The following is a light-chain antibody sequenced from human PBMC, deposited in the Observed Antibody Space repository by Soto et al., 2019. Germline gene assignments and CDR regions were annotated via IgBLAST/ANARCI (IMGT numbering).Light chain of an antibody. J-gene: IGKJ1*01. Sequence: DIQMPQSPSTLSASIGDRVTITCRASQRINKWLAWHQQKPGKAPKLLIYDASSLQSGVPPRFSGSGSGTEFTLTIRSLQPDDIATYYCQQYSSYSAWTFGEGTKVEIK. CDR3: QQYSSYSAWT. CDR2: DAS. CDR1: QRINKW. V-gene: IGKV1-5*01.